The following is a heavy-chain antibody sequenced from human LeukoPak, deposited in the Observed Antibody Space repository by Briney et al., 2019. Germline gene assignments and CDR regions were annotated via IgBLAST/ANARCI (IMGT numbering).Heavy chain of an antibody. CDR1: GFTVSSNY. D-gene: IGHD3-22*01. CDR2: IYSGGST. Sequence: GGSMRLSCAASGFTVSSNYMSWVRQAPGKVLEWVSVIYSGGSTYYADSVKGRFTISRDNSKNTLYLQMNSLRAEDTAVYYCARDHGDSSGYYSLYYFDYWGQGTLVTVSS. CDR3: ARDHGDSSGYYSLYYFDY. V-gene: IGHV3-66*02. J-gene: IGHJ4*02.